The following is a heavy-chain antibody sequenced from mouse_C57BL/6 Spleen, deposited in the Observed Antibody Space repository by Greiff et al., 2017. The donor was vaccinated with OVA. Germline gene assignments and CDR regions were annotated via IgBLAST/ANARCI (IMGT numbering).Heavy chain of an antibody. CDR2: IRNKANGYTT. V-gene: IGHV7-3*01. Sequence: EVQLQESGGGLVQPGGSLSLSCAASGFTFTDYYMSWVRQPPGKALEWLGFIRNKANGYTTEYSASVKGRFTIYRDNSQSILYLQMNALRAEDSATYYCARSDSHFDYWGQGTTLTVSS. D-gene: IGHD2-4*01. CDR1: GFTFTDYY. CDR3: ARSDSHFDY. J-gene: IGHJ2*01.